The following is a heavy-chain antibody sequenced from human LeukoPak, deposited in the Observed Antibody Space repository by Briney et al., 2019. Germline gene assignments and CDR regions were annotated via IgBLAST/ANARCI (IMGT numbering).Heavy chain of an antibody. Sequence: GASVKVSCKASGYTFTSYYMQWVRQAPGQGLGWMGIINPSGGSTSYAQKFQGRVTMTRDTSTSTVYMDLSSLRSEDTAVYYCAREGRKDGGENDSSLDYWGQGTLVTVSS. V-gene: IGHV1-46*01. CDR3: AREGRKDGGENDSSLDY. D-gene: IGHD4-23*01. CDR1: GYTFTSYY. J-gene: IGHJ4*02. CDR2: INPSGGST.